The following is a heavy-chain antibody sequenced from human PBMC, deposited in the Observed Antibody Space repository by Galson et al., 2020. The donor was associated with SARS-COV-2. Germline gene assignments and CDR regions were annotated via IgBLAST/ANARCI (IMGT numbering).Heavy chain of an antibody. CDR3: ARDGGVVVPAAHYYYYGMDV. Sequence: TGGSLRLSCTASGFSFSSYAMSWVRQAPGRGLEWVSFISGSGGSTYYADSVKGRFTISRDNSKNSLYLQMNSLRAEDTAVYYCARDGGVVVPAAHYYYYGMDVWGQGATVTVSS. V-gene: IGHV3-23*01. CDR2: ISGSGGST. D-gene: IGHD2-2*01. J-gene: IGHJ6*02. CDR1: GFSFSSYA.